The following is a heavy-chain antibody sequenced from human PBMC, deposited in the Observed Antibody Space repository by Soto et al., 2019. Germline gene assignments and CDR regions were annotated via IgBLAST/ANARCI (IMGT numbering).Heavy chain of an antibody. CDR3: ARGYYYDSSGYYSDAYYFDY. V-gene: IGHV1-69*01. CDR1: GGTFSSYA. CDR2: IIPIFGTA. D-gene: IGHD3-22*01. J-gene: IGHJ4*02. Sequence: QVQLVQSGAEVKKPGSSVKVSCKASGGTFSSYAISWVRQAPGQGLEWMGGIIPIFGTADYAQKFQGRVTITADESTSTAYMERSNLRSEDTAVYYCARGYYYDSSGYYSDAYYFDYWGQGTLVTVSS.